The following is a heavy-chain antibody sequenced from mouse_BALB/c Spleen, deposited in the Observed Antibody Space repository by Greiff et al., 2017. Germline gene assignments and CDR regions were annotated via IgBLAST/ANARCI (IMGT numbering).Heavy chain of an antibody. J-gene: IGHJ4*01. CDR2: IRSKSNNYAT. CDR3: VTSGTGRAMDY. Sequence: EVNLVESGGGLVQPKGSLKLSCAASGFTFNTYAMNWVRQAPGKGLEWVARIRSKSNNYATYYADSVKDRFTISRDDSQSMLYLQMNNLKTEDTAMYYCVTSGTGRAMDYWGQGTSVTVAS. V-gene: IGHV10-1*02. D-gene: IGHD3-3*01. CDR1: GFTFNTYA.